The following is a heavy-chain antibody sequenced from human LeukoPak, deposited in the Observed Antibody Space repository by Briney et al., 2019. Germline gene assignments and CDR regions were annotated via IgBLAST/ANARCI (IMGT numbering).Heavy chain of an antibody. D-gene: IGHD1-1*01. V-gene: IGHV3-23*01. J-gene: IGHJ4*02. CDR1: GFTFSSYA. CDR3: AKAHRKDTTGTGVDY. Sequence: GGSLRLSCAASGFTFSSYAMHSVRQAPGKGLEWVSAISGSGGSTYYADSVKGRFTISRDNSKNTLYLQMNSLRAEDTAVYYCAKAHRKDTTGTGVDYWGQGTLVTVSS. CDR2: ISGSGGST.